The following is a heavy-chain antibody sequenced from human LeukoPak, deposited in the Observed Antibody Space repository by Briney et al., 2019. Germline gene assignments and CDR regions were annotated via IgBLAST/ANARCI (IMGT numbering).Heavy chain of an antibody. CDR1: EFTFSSYG. D-gene: IGHD2-15*01. CDR2: IRYDGSNK. V-gene: IGHV3-30*02. J-gene: IGHJ6*03. Sequence: GGSLRLSCAASEFTFSSYGMHWVRQAPGKGLEWVAFIRYDGSNKYYADSVKGRFTISRDNSKNTLYLQMNSLRAEDTAVYYCAREDFGQVDYYYYYYMDVWGKGTTVTISS. CDR3: AREDFGQVDYYYYYYMDV.